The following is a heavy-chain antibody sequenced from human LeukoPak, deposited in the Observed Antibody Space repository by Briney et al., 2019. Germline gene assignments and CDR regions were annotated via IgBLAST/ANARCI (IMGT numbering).Heavy chain of an antibody. D-gene: IGHD6-13*01. J-gene: IGHJ4*02. Sequence: PSETLSLTCAVSGGSISSGGYSWSWIRQPPGKGLEWIGYIYHSGSTYYNPSLKSRVTISVDRSKNQFSLKLSSVTAADTAVYYCARARGSSRTAFDYWGQGTLVTVSS. CDR1: GGSISSGGYS. CDR2: IYHSGST. V-gene: IGHV4-30-2*01. CDR3: ARARGSSRTAFDY.